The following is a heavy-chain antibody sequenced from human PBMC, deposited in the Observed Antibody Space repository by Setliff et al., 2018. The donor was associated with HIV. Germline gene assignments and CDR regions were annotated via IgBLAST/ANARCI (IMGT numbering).Heavy chain of an antibody. J-gene: IGHJ5*02. CDR2: IFNNGNT. Sequence: SETLSLTCTVSGDSIKSANYFWTWIRQHPGKGLEWIGNIFNNGNTNYNPSLRSRADIFLDTSKNQFSLRLSSVSAADTAVYYCARGSQSHLGVFIPDSNRFDPWGQGTLVTVSS. V-gene: IGHV4-31*03. D-gene: IGHD3-3*01. CDR3: ARGSQSHLGVFIPDSNRFDP. CDR1: GDSIKSANYF.